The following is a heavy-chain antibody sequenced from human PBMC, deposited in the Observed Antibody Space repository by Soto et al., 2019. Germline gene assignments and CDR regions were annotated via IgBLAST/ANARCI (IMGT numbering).Heavy chain of an antibody. Sequence: GGPVKVSCKASGYTFTGYYMHWVRQAPGQGLEWMGWINPNSGGTNYAQKFQGWVTMTRDTPISIAYMELSRLRSDDTAVYYCARGLANVRYFDWWAQPSMEIGYWGQGTLVTVSS. CDR3: ARGLANVRYFDWWAQPSMEIGY. CDR2: INPNSGGT. J-gene: IGHJ4*02. CDR1: GYTFTGYY. V-gene: IGHV1-2*04. D-gene: IGHD3-9*01.